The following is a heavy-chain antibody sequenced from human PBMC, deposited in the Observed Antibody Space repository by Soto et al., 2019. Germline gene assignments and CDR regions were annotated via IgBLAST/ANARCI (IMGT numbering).Heavy chain of an antibody. CDR1: GGFIDSHF. D-gene: IGHD2-21*02. V-gene: IGHV4-59*11. CDR2: IFYYGST. CDR3: ARTSLYHCHAMDV. Sequence: QVRLQESGPGLVKPSGTLSLTCTVSGGFIDSHFWSWVRQPPGKGLEWIGYIFYYGSTNYHPSLKSRVTISLNRTINQFSLSLDSVTAADTAVYFCARTSLYHCHAMDVWGPGATVTVSS. J-gene: IGHJ6*02.